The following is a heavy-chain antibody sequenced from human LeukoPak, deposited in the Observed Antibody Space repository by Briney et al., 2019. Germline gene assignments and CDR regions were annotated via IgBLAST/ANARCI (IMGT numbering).Heavy chain of an antibody. D-gene: IGHD1-26*01. J-gene: IGHJ4*02. V-gene: IGHV4-34*01. CDR1: GGSFSGYY. CDR3: ARERRGSGSYIIDY. Sequence: KSSETLSLTCAVYGGSFSGYYWSWIRQPPGKGLEWIGEINHSGSTNYNPSLKSRVTISVDTSKNQFSLKLSSVTAADTAVYYCARERRGSGSYIIDYWGQGTLVTVSS. CDR2: INHSGST.